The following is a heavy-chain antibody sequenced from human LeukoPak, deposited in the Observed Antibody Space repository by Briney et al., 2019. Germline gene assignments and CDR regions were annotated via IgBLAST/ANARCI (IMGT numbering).Heavy chain of an antibody. J-gene: IGHJ6*02. CDR1: GFTFSSYG. CDR3: AKDLDSSAYDYYYGMDV. D-gene: IGHD4-11*01. CDR2: ISYDGSNK. V-gene: IGHV3-30*18. Sequence: GGSLRLSCAASGFTFSSYGMHWVRQAPGKGLEWVAVISYDGSNKYYADAVKGRFTISRDNSKNTLYLQMNSLRAEDTAVYYCAKDLDSSAYDYYYGMDVWGQGTTVTVSS.